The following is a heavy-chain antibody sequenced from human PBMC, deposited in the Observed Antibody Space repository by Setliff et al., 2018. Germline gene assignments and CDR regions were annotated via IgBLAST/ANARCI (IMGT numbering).Heavy chain of an antibody. J-gene: IGHJ4*02. CDR2: ISHSGNT. V-gene: IGHV4-34*01. Sequence: SETLSLTCAVYGESFSGYFWSWIRQTPEKGLEWIGEISHSGNTNYNPSFKSRVTISIDTSKNQFSLKLSSVSAADTAVYYCARGSEYYYGSGTIGSWGQGTLVTVSS. D-gene: IGHD3-10*01. CDR3: ARGSEYYYGSGTIGS. CDR1: GESFSGYF.